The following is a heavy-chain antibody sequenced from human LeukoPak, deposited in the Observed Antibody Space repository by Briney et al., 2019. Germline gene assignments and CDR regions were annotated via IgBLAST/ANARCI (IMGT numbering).Heavy chain of an antibody. CDR1: GGSISSYY. Sequence: PSESLSLTCTVSGGSISSYYWSWIRQPPGKGLEWIGYIYYSGSTNYNPSLKSRVTISVDTSKNQFSLKLSSVTAADTAVYYCARANVLSSSWYRGYYYYGMDVWGQGTTVTVSS. D-gene: IGHD6-13*01. J-gene: IGHJ6*02. CDR3: ARANVLSSSWYRGYYYYGMDV. V-gene: IGHV4-59*01. CDR2: IYYSGST.